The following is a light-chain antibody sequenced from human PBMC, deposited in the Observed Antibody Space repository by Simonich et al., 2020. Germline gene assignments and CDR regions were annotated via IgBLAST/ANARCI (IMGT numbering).Light chain of an antibody. Sequence: DIVMTQSPDSLAVSLGERATINCKSSQSVLYSSNNKNSLAWYQQKPGHPPKLRIYWGITRESGVPDRISGSGFGTDFTLTISRLAAEDVAGYYCQQYYRTPLPFGGGTKVEIK. CDR3: QQYYRTPLP. J-gene: IGKJ4*01. V-gene: IGKV4-1*01. CDR2: WGI. CDR1: QSVLYSSNNKNS.